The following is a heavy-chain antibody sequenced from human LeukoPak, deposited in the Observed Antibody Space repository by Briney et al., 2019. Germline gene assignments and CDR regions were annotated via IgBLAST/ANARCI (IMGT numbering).Heavy chain of an antibody. CDR2: IKQDGSEK. CDR1: GLTFSAFN. V-gene: IGHV3-7*01. D-gene: IGHD6-19*01. CDR3: ARRLYSSGVYYFDY. Sequence: GGSLRLSCATSGLTFSAFNMSWVRQAPGKGLEWVANIKQDGSEKYYVDSVKGRFTISRDNAKNSLYLQMNSLRAEDTAVYYCARRLYSSGVYYFDYWGQGTLVTVSS. J-gene: IGHJ4*02.